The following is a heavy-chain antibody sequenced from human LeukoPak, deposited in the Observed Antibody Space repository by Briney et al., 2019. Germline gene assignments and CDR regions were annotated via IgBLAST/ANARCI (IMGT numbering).Heavy chain of an antibody. Sequence: GGSLRLSCAASGLTFSSYAMSWVRQAPGKGLECVSAISGIGGSTYYADSVKGRFTISRDNSKNTLYLQMNSLRAEDTAVYYCANAGYDILTGYGGDWGQGTLVTVSS. CDR2: ISGIGGST. D-gene: IGHD3-9*01. CDR3: ANAGYDILTGYGGD. CDR1: GLTFSSYA. J-gene: IGHJ1*01. V-gene: IGHV3-23*01.